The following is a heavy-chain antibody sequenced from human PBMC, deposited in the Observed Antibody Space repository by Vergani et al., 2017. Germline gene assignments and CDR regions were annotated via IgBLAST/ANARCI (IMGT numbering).Heavy chain of an antibody. V-gene: IGHV4-59*01. CDR3: ARDRDGSSWSDY. D-gene: IGHD6-13*01. Sequence: QVQLQESGPGLVKPSQTLSLTCTVSGGSISSYYWSCIRQPPGKGLEWIGDIYYSGSTNYNPSLKSPVTISVDTSKNPFSLKLSSVTAADTAVYYWARDRDGSSWSDYWGQGTLVAASS. CDR1: GGSISSYY. J-gene: IGHJ4*02. CDR2: IYYSGST.